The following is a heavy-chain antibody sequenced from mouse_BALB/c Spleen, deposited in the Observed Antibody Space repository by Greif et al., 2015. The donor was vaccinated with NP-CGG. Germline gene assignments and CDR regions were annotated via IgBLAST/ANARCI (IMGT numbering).Heavy chain of an antibody. CDR1: GFAFSSYD. CDR2: ISSGGGST. Sequence: EVHLVESGGGLVKPGGSLKLSCAASGFAFSSYDMSWVRQTPEKRLEWVAYISSGGGSTYYPDTVKGRFTISRDNAKNTLYLQMSSLKSEDTAMYYCARLGHYYGYDYAMDYWGQGTSVTVSS. CDR3: ARLGHYYGYDYAMDY. D-gene: IGHD1-2*01. V-gene: IGHV5-12-1*01. J-gene: IGHJ4*01.